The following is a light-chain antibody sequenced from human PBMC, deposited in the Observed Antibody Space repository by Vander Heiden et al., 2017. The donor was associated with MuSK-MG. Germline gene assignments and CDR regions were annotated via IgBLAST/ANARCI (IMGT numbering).Light chain of an antibody. CDR2: AVS. Sequence: QSALTQPRSVSGSPGQSVTISCTGTSSDVGGYNYVSWYQQHPGKAPKLMVYAVSERPSGVPDRFSGSKSGNTASLTISGLQAEDEADYFCCSYAGNSVVFGGGTKL. J-gene: IGLJ2*01. CDR3: CSYAGNSVV. V-gene: IGLV2-11*01. CDR1: SSDVGGYNY.